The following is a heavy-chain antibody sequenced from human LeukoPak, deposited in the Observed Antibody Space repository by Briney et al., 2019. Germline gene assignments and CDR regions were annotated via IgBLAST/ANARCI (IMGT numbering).Heavy chain of an antibody. J-gene: IGHJ6*03. CDR1: GGSFSNYY. D-gene: IGHD3-3*01. Sequence: SETLSLTCTVSGGSFSNYYWNWIRQPPGKGLEWIGSIYYSGSTYYNPSLKSRVTISVDTSKNRFSLKLSSVTAADTAVYYCARGFLSAGYYYYMDVWGKGTTVTVSS. V-gene: IGHV4-59*12. CDR2: IYYSGST. CDR3: ARGFLSAGYYYYMDV.